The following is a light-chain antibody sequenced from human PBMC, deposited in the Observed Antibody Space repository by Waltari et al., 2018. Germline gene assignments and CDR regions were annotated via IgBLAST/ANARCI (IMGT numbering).Light chain of an antibody. J-gene: IGLJ3*02. CDR2: ANK. CDR3: TTWDDSLNGVV. Sequence: QSVLTQPPSASGTPGQRVTISCSGSSSNIGSNTVNWYQQLPGTAPKLLISANKHRPSGCPDRVSGSKSGTSASLAIRGRQAEDEADYYCTTWDDSLNGVVFGGGTKLTV. V-gene: IGLV1-44*01. CDR1: SSNIGSNT.